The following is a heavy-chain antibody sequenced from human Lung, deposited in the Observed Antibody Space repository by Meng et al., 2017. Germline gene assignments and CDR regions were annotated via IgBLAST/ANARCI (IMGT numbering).Heavy chain of an antibody. D-gene: IGHD3-22*01. CDR2: IYRDDEK. CDR3: AHSWGSGYYFGPLDY. CDR1: GSSLSTSGVA. J-gene: IGHJ4*02. Sequence: QITLKESGPALVKPTQTLTLTCTLSGSSLSTSGVAVGWIRQPPGKALEWLALIYRDDEKRYSPSLKSRLTITKDTSKNHVVLTMTNMDPVDTATYYCAHSWGSGYYFGPLDYWGQGTLVTVSS. V-gene: IGHV2-5*02.